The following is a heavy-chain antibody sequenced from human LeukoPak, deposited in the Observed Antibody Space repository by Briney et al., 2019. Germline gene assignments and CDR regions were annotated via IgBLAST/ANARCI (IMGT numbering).Heavy chain of an antibody. CDR2: INEDGSIT. J-gene: IGHJ4*02. V-gene: IGHV3-74*01. Sequence: GGSLRLSCAVSGFTFRTYWMHWVRQVPGEGLVWVSRINEDGSITNYADSVKGRFSISRDNAKNTLYLQMNSLSAEDSAVYYCAIGGYCGATNCYIAYWGQGIQVTVSS. D-gene: IGHD2-2*02. CDR3: AIGGYCGATNCYIAY. CDR1: GFTFRTYW.